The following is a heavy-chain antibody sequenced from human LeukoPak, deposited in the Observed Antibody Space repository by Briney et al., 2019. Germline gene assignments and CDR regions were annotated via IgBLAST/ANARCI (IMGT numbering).Heavy chain of an antibody. V-gene: IGHV4-4*07. J-gene: IGHJ4*02. CDR2: ISTSGTT. CDR1: GDSISSYF. CDR3: AREVGSTGRALDI. Sequence: SETLSLNCTVSGDSISSYFWSWIRQPAGKGLGWIGRISTSGTTNYNPSLKTRLTMSLDTSKHQFSLNLTSVTAADTAVYYCAREVGSTGRALDIWGQGTLVTVSS. D-gene: IGHD1-26*01.